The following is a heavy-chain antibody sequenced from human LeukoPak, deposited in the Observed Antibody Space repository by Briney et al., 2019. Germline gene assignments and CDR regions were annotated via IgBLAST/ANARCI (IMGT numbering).Heavy chain of an antibody. V-gene: IGHV3-23*01. D-gene: IGHD3-22*01. CDR2: ISGSGGST. Sequence: PGGSLRLSCAASGFTFSSYAMSWVRQAPGKGLEWVSAISGSGGSTYYADSVKGRFTISRDNSKNTLYLQMNSLRAEDTAVYYCAKDPHPYYYDSTSQDDWFDPWGQGTLVTVSS. CDR3: AKDPHPYYYDSTSQDDWFDP. J-gene: IGHJ5*02. CDR1: GFTFSSYA.